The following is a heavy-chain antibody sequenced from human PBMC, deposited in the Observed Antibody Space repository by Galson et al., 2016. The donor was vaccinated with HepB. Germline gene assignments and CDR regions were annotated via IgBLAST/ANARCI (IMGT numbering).Heavy chain of an antibody. CDR1: GGSLSRFL. Sequence: SVKVSCKASGGSLSRFLISWVQQAPGQGLEWMGGIIPILATSNYAQKFQGRVTITADDSTRTAYMELSSLRSEDTAVYYCARVDTYYYDTTGFYYDGGQSTKSDHWGQGTLVTVSS. V-gene: IGHV1-69*13. CDR3: ARVDTYYYDTTGFYYDGGQSTKSDH. CDR2: IIPILATS. D-gene: IGHD3-22*01. J-gene: IGHJ4*02.